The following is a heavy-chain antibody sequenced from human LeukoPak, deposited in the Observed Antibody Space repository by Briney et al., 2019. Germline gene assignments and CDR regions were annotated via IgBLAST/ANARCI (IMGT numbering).Heavy chain of an antibody. J-gene: IGHJ4*02. V-gene: IGHV3-7*03. CDR2: IKDDVSDT. Sequence: GGSLRLSCAASGFTIDDYWMSWVRQAPGKGLEWVANIKDDVSDTYYVDSVKGRFTISRDNSKNSLYLQMSRLRAEDTAVYYCARVGVAGFDYRGQGILVTVSS. CDR3: ARVGVAGFDY. D-gene: IGHD3-3*01. CDR1: GFTIDDYW.